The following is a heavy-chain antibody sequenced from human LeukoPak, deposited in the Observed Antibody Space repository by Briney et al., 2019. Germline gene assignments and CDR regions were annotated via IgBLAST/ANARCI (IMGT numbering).Heavy chain of an antibody. CDR3: AKDHSSSWYSWFDP. CDR2: ISGSGGST. Sequence: GGSLRPSCAASGFTFSSYSMNWVRQAPGKGLEWVSAISGSGGSTYYADSVKGRFTISRDNSKNTLYLQMNSLRAEDTAVYYCAKDHSSSWYSWFDPWGQGTLVTVSS. J-gene: IGHJ5*02. CDR1: GFTFSSYS. D-gene: IGHD6-13*01. V-gene: IGHV3-23*01.